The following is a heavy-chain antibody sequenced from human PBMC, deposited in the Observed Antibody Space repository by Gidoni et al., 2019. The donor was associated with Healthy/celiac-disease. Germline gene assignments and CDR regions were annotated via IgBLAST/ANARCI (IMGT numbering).Heavy chain of an antibody. CDR3: ARVAATCFDY. J-gene: IGHJ4*02. D-gene: IGHD2-15*01. CDR2: IYYSGST. CDR1: GGFISSSSYY. Sequence: QLQPQESGPGLVKPSETLSLTCTVLGGFISSSSYYWGWIRQPPGKGLEWIGSIYYSGSTYYNPSLESRVTISVDTSKNQFSLKLSSVTAADTAVYYCARVAATCFDYWGQGTLVTVSS. V-gene: IGHV4-39*01.